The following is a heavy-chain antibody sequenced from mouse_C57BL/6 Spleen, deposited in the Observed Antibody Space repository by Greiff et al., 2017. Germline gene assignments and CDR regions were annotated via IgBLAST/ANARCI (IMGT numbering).Heavy chain of an antibody. Sequence: EVKLMESGGGLVKPGGSLKLSCAASGFTFSSYAMSWVRQTPEKRLEWVATISDGGSYTYYPDNVKGRFTISRDNAKNNLYLQMSHLKSEDTAMYYCAREASITTVVALYYFDYWGQGTTLTVSS. CDR3: AREASITTVVALYYFDY. J-gene: IGHJ2*01. D-gene: IGHD1-1*01. CDR1: GFTFSSYA. V-gene: IGHV5-4*01. CDR2: ISDGGSYT.